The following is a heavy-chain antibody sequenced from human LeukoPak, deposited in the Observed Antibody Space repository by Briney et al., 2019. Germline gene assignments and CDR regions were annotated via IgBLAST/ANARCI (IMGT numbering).Heavy chain of an antibody. CDR1: GYMFTSYG. D-gene: IGHD2-8*01. J-gene: IGHJ4*02. CDR3: ARGGHCTNGVCYSFHY. Sequence: ASVNVSCKASGYMFTSYGISWVRQAPGQGLEWMGWVSPYDGRTNYAQKLQGRVTMTTDTSTSTAYMELRSLRSDDTAVYYCARGGHCTNGVCYSFHYWGRGTLVTVSS. V-gene: IGHV1-18*01. CDR2: VSPYDGRT.